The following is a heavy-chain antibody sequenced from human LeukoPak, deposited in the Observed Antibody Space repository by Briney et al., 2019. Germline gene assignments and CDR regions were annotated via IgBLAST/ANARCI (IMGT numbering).Heavy chain of an antibody. J-gene: IGHJ4*02. CDR1: GFTFSDYY. Sequence: GGSLRLSCAASGFTFSDYYMSWIRQAPGKGLEWVSYISNSGSTIYYADSVKGRFIISRDNSKNTVYLQMNSLSAEDAAVYYCVKDDGWVQYANWGQGTLVTVSS. CDR2: ISNSGSTI. D-gene: IGHD5-24*01. CDR3: VKDDGWVQYAN. V-gene: IGHV3-11*01.